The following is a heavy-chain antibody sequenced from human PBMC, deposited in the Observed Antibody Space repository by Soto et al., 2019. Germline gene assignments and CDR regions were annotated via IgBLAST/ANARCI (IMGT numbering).Heavy chain of an antibody. CDR2: INPNSGGT. D-gene: IGHD6-13*01. CDR1: GYTFTGYY. V-gene: IGHV1-2*02. Sequence: ASVKVSCKASGYTFTGYYMHWVRQAPGQGLEWMGWINPNSGGTNYAQKFQGRVTMTRDTSISTAYMELSRLRSDDTAVYYCACVCAAARRKSGPNDAFDIWGQGTMVTVSS. J-gene: IGHJ3*02. CDR3: ACVCAAARRKSGPNDAFDI.